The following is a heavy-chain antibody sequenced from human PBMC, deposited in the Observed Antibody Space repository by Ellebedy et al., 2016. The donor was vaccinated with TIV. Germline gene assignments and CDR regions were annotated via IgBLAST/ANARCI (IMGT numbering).Heavy chain of an antibody. CDR2: ISSSSSYI. V-gene: IGHV3-21*01. J-gene: IGHJ3*02. CDR1: GFSFSYYS. Sequence: GESLKISXAASGFSFSYYSMKWVRQAPGKGLEWVSSISSSSSYIHFADSVRGRFTISRDNVKNSLYLQMNSLRAEDTAVYYCARDPISGNNYDEGFDIWGRGTMVIVSS. CDR3: ARDPISGNNYDEGFDI. D-gene: IGHD1-26*01.